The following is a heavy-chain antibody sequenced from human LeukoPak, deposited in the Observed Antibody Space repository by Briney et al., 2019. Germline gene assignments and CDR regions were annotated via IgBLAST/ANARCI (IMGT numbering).Heavy chain of an antibody. D-gene: IGHD2-15*01. CDR1: GFTFSTYT. Sequence: SGGSLRLSCAASGFTFSTYTMNWVRQAPGKGLEWVSFISSRSTSISYADSVKGRFTISRDNAKKSLFLQMNSLRGEDTAVYYCARGWPALDDYWGQGTLVTVSS. CDR3: ARGWPALDDY. CDR2: ISSRSTSI. V-gene: IGHV3-21*01. J-gene: IGHJ4*02.